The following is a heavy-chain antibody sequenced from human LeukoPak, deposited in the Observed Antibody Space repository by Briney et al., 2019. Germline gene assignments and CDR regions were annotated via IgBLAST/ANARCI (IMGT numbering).Heavy chain of an antibody. CDR1: GFTVNSNY. CDR2: IYSGGST. J-gene: IGHJ4*02. Sequence: PGGSLRLSCAASGFTVNSNYMNWVRQAPGKGLEWVSVIYSGGSTYYADSVKGRFTISRDNSKNTLYLQMNSLRAEDTAVYYCAREGGYSYGSGLDYWGQGTLVTVSS. CDR3: AREGGYSYGSGLDY. V-gene: IGHV3-53*01. D-gene: IGHD5-18*01.